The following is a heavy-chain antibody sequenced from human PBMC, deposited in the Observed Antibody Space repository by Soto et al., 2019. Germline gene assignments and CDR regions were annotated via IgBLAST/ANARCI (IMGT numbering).Heavy chain of an antibody. D-gene: IGHD6-19*01. J-gene: IGHJ3*02. CDR3: AKGWRGYSGGWFAFDI. Sequence: XGSLIVSCSASGFTFTDYGLHWFRQAPGKGLDWVAGIAYEGSNKHYAGSVKGRSTTSTDNSKNTVYLHMNSLAAEDTAVYYCAKGWRGYSGGWFAFDIWGQGSMVTVSS. CDR2: IAYEGSNK. V-gene: IGHV3-30*18. CDR1: GFTFTDYG.